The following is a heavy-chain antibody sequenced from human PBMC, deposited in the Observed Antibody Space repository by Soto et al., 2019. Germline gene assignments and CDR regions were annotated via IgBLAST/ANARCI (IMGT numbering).Heavy chain of an antibody. CDR3: ARNLDYYDSSGYL. CDR2: IWYDGSNK. CDR1: GFTFSSYG. D-gene: IGHD3-22*01. J-gene: IGHJ4*02. V-gene: IGHV3-33*01. Sequence: QVQLVESGGGVVQPGRSLRLSCAASGFTFSSYGMHWVRQAPGKGLEWVAGIWYDGSNKYYADSVKGRFTISRDNSKNTLYLQMNSLRAEDTAVYYCARNLDYYDSSGYLWGQGTLVTVSS.